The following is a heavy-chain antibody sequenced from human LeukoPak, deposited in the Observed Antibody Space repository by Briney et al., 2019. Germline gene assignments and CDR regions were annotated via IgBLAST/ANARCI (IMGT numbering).Heavy chain of an antibody. D-gene: IGHD3-10*01. CDR2: IYNSGRT. V-gene: IGHV4-59*08. Sequence: SETLSLTCTVSGGSITSYYWSWIRQPPGKGLEWIGYIYNSGRTNYNPSLKSRVTISADTSKNQFSLKLSSVTAADTAVYYCARTRYYYNSRSYGAPYYFDYWGQGTLVTVSS. J-gene: IGHJ4*02. CDR3: ARTRYYYNSRSYGAPYYFDY. CDR1: GGSITSYY.